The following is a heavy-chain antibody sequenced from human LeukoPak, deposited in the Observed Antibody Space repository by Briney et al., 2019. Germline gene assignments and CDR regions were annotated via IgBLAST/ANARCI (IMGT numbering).Heavy chain of an antibody. Sequence: ASVKVSCKASGYTFTSYYMHWVRQAPGQGLEWMGIINPSGGSTSYAQKFQGRVTMTRDMSTSTVYMELSSLRSEDTAVYYCATTIHSRSGWYGDAFDIWGQGTMVTVSS. CDR3: ATTIHSRSGWYGDAFDI. V-gene: IGHV1-46*01. CDR1: GYTFTSYY. J-gene: IGHJ3*02. CDR2: INPSGGST. D-gene: IGHD6-19*01.